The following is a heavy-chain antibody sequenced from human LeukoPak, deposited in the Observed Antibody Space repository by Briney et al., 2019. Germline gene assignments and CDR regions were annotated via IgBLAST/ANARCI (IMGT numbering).Heavy chain of an antibody. CDR2: IRSKANSYAT. D-gene: IGHD6-19*01. CDR1: GFTFSGSA. J-gene: IGHJ6*03. CDR3: TAGYSSDWDYYYYYMDV. V-gene: IGHV3-73*01. Sequence: PGGSLRLSCAASGFTFSGSAMHWVRQASGKGLEWVGRIRSKANSYATAYAASVKGRFTISRDDSKNTAYLQMNGLKTEDTAVYYCTAGYSSDWDYYYYYMDVWGKGTTVTVSS.